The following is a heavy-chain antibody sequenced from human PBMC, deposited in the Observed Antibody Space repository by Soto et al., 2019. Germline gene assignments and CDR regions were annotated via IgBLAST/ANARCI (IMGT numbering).Heavy chain of an antibody. CDR3: AREAHYDYVWGRSTGPFDY. V-gene: IGHV4-30-4*01. Sequence: SETLSLTCTVSGGSISSGDYYWSWIRQPPGKGLEWIGYIYYSGSTYYNPSLKSRVTISVDTSKNQFSLKLSSVTAADTAVYYRAREAHYDYVWGRSTGPFDYWGQGTLVTVSS. CDR1: GGSISSGDYY. J-gene: IGHJ4*02. D-gene: IGHD3-16*01. CDR2: IYYSGST.